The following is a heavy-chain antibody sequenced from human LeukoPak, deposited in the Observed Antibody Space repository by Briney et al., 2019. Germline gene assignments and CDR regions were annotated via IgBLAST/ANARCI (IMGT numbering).Heavy chain of an antibody. J-gene: IGHJ4*02. V-gene: IGHV3-30*02. CDR1: GFTFSSYG. CDR2: IRYDGSNK. Sequence: GGSLRLSCAASGFTFSSYGMHWVRQAPGKGLEWVAFIRYDGSNKYYADSVKGRFTISRDNSKNTLYLQMNSLRAEDTAVYYCAKARPMYDSSAYFDYWGQGTLVTVSS. CDR3: AKARPMYDSSAYFDY. D-gene: IGHD3-22*01.